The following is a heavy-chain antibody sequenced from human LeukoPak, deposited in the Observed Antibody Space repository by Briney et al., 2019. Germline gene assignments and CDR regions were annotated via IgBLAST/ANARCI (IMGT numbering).Heavy chain of an antibody. CDR2: ISAHNGNT. D-gene: IGHD2-2*01. CDR1: GYTFTSYG. CDR3: ASHSGGGHCSSTSCYHEYAFDI. V-gene: IGHV1-18*01. J-gene: IGHJ3*02. Sequence: ASVKVSCKASGYTFTSYGISWVRQAPGQGLEWMGWISAHNGNTNYAQKLQGRVTMTTDTSTSTAYMELRSLRSDDTAVYYCASHSGGGHCSSTSCYHEYAFDIWGQGTMVTVSS.